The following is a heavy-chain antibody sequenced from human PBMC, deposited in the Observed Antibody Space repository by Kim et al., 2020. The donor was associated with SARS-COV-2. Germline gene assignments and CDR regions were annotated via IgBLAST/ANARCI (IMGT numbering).Heavy chain of an antibody. V-gene: IGHV3-30*04. J-gene: IGHJ5*02. CDR2: ISYDGSNK. CDR3: ARDFQIAAAGKDWFDP. Sequence: GGSLRLSCAASGFTFSSYAMHWVRQAPGKGLEWVAVISYDGSNKYYADSVKGRFTISRDNSKNTLYLQMNSLRAEDTAVYYCARDFQIAAAGKDWFDPWG. CDR1: GFTFSSYA. D-gene: IGHD6-13*01.